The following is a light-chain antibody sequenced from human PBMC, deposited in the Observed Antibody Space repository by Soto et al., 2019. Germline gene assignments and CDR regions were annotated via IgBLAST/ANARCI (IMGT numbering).Light chain of an antibody. Sequence: DIQLTQSPSTRSASVGDRVTITRLASQSISIGLAGYQQKPGKAPKFLIYKTSNLESGVPSRFSGSGSGTEFTLTISSLQPDDFATYYCQYYNNYCWTFGQGTKVEIK. CDR1: QSISIG. CDR3: QYYNNYCWT. V-gene: IGKV1-5*03. J-gene: IGKJ1*01. CDR2: KTS.